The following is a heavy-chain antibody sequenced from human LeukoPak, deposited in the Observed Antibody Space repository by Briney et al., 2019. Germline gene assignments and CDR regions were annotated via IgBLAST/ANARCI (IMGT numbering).Heavy chain of an antibody. D-gene: IGHD2-2*01. CDR1: GYTLTELS. J-gene: IGHJ6*03. CDR3: ARADIVVVPAATSLDYYYYYMDV. Sequence: ASVKVSCKVSGYTLTELSMHWVRQAPGKGLEWMGGFDPEDGETIYAQKFQGRVTITADESTSTAYMELSSLRSEDTAVYYCARADIVVVPAATSLDYYYYYMDVWGKGTTVTISS. CDR2: FDPEDGET. V-gene: IGHV1-24*01.